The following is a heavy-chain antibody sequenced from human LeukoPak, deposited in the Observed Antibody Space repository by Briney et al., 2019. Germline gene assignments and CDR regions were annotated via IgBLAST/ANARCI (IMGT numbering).Heavy chain of an antibody. V-gene: IGHV4-39*01. CDR2: INYSGST. Sequence: PSETLSLTCSVSGDSISSNYYYWGWIRQPPGKGLEWIGSINYSGSTHYHPSLKSRVTISVDTSKTQISLKVSSVTAADTAVYYCARHADGHNLITAFDIWGQGTMVTVSS. CDR1: GDSISSNYYY. D-gene: IGHD3-10*01. J-gene: IGHJ3*02. CDR3: ARHADGHNLITAFDI.